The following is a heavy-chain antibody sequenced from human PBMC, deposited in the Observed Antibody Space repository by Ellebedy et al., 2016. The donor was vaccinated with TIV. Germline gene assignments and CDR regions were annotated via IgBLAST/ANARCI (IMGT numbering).Heavy chain of an antibody. CDR2: IIPIFGTA. Sequence: ASVKVSCKASGYTFTSYAMHWVRQAPGQGLEWMGGIIPIFGTANYAQKFQGRVTITADESTSTAYMELSSLRSEDTAVYYCARVPAAAGFPFDYWGQGTLVTVSS. CDR1: GYTFTSYA. CDR3: ARVPAAAGFPFDY. D-gene: IGHD6-13*01. V-gene: IGHV1-69*13. J-gene: IGHJ4*02.